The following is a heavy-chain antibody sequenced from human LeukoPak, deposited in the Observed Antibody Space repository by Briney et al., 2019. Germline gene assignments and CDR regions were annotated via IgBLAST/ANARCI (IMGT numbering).Heavy chain of an antibody. Sequence: ASVKVSCKASGYTFTNNYLHWARQAPGQGLEWMGMIYPRDGSTSYAQNFQGRVTVTRDTSTTTVHMELRGLRSEDTAVYYCARDQEGFDYWGQGTVVTVSS. CDR2: IYPRDGST. CDR1: GYTFTNNY. J-gene: IGHJ4*02. CDR3: ARDQEGFDY. V-gene: IGHV1-46*01.